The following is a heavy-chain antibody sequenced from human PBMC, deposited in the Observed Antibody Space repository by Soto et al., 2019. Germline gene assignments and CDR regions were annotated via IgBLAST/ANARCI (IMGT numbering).Heavy chain of an antibody. V-gene: IGHV3-30-3*01. J-gene: IGHJ2*01. CDR1: GFSFSTYA. Sequence: QVQLVESGGGVVQPARSLRLSCTASGFSFSTYAMQWVRQAPGKGLEWVAVVSSEGGIQFYADSVKGRFTISRDNSKNSLYLQMTSLTTEDAAIYYCARENYDGGRVIGSLDLWGRGPLVSVSS. D-gene: IGHD3-16*01. CDR2: VSSEGGIQ. CDR3: ARENYDGGRVIGSLDL.